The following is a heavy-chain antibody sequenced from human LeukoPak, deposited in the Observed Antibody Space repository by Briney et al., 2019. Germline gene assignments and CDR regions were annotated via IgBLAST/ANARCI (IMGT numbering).Heavy chain of an antibody. CDR2: IKQDGSEE. Sequence: GGSLRLSCAASGFSSSNYWMSWVRQPPGKGLERVANIKQDGSEEYYVDSVRGRFTISRDNAKSSLYLQMNSLRADDTAVYYCARDAGGYCFYGDYWGQGTLVTVSS. CDR1: GFSSSNYW. V-gene: IGHV3-7*01. D-gene: IGHD6-25*01. J-gene: IGHJ4*02. CDR3: ARDAGGYCFYGDY.